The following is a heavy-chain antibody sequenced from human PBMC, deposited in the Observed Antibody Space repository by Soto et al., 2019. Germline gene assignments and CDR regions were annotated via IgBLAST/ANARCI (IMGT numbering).Heavy chain of an antibody. CDR3: AADSSGWEINWFDP. D-gene: IGHD6-19*01. J-gene: IGHJ5*02. Sequence: QVQLVQSGAEVKKPGSSVKVSCKASGGTFSSYAISWVRQAPGQGLEWMGGIIPIFGTANYAQKFQGRVTITADESTSTAYMELSSLSSEDTAVYYCAADSSGWEINWFDPWGQGTLVTVSS. V-gene: IGHV1-69*01. CDR1: GGTFSSYA. CDR2: IIPIFGTA.